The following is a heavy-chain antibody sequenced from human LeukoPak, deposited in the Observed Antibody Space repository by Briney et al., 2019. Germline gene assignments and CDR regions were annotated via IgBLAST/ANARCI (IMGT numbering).Heavy chain of an antibody. CDR2: ISRSGSII. V-gene: IGHV3-48*03. J-gene: IGHJ3*02. D-gene: IGHD5-24*01. Sequence: PGGSLRLSCVAFGFTFSSYELNWVRQAPGKGLEWVLYISRSGSIIYYADSVKGRFTISRDNAKNSLYLQMNSLRAEDTAVYYCARDLIRDYYKDAFDIWGQGTMVTVSS. CDR3: ARDLIRDYYKDAFDI. CDR1: GFTFSSYE.